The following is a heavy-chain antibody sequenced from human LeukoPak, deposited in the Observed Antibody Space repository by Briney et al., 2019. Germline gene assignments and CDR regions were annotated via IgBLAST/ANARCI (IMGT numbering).Heavy chain of an antibody. CDR3: AREFDVGAPFDY. Sequence: SETLSLTCTVSGGSISSYYWSWIRQPPGKGLEWIGYIYYSGSTNYNPSFKSRVTISVDTSKNQFSLKLSSVTAADTAVYYCAREFDVGAPFDYWGQGTLVTVSS. J-gene: IGHJ4*02. CDR1: GGSISSYY. V-gene: IGHV4-59*01. CDR2: IYYSGST. D-gene: IGHD1-26*01.